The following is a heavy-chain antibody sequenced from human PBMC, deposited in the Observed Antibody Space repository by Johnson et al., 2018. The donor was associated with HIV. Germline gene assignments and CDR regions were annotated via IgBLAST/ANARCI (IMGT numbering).Heavy chain of an antibody. V-gene: IGHV3-23*04. CDR3: AKDRSVAALYDAFDV. CDR2: ISGSGTTT. Sequence: VQLVESGGGLIQPGGSLRLSCAASEFTFSKYAMSWVRQAPGKGLEWVSGISGSGTTTYYGDSVTGRFTISRDNSKNTIYLQMNSLRGEDTAVYYCAKDRSVAALYDAFDVWGQGTKVTVSS. D-gene: IGHD6-19*01. J-gene: IGHJ3*01. CDR1: EFTFSKYA.